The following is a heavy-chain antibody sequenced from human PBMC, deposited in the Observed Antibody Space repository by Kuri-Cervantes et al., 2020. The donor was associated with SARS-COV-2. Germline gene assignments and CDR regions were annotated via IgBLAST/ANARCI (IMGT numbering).Heavy chain of an antibody. V-gene: IGHV4-59*01. CDR2: IYYSGST. CDR1: GGSISSYY. Sequence: GSLRLSCTVSGGSISSYYWSWIRQPPGKGLEWIGYIYYSGSTNYNPSLKSRVTISVDTSKNQFSLKLSSVTAADTAVYYCARGLMGYCTGGVCPTRIDPRGQGTLVTVSS. J-gene: IGHJ5*02. CDR3: ARGLMGYCTGGVCPTRIDP. D-gene: IGHD2-8*02.